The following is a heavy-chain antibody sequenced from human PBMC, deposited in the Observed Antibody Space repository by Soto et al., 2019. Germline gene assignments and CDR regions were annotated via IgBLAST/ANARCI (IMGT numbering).Heavy chain of an antibody. CDR1: GGSFSGYY. J-gene: IGHJ4*02. Sequence: QVQLQQWGAGLLKPSETLSLTCAVYGGSFSGYYWSWIRQPPGKGLEWIGEINHSGSTNYNPSLKSRVTISVDTSKNQFSLKLSSVTAADTAVYYCARAGRPIRLGFDYWGQGTLVTVSS. CDR2: INHSGST. CDR3: ARAGRPIRLGFDY. D-gene: IGHD3-16*01. V-gene: IGHV4-34*01.